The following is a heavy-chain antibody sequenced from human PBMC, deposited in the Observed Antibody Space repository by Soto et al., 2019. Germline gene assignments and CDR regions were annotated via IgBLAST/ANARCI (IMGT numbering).Heavy chain of an antibody. Sequence: GGSLRLSCAASGFTFSSYGMHWVRQAPGKGLEWVAVISDDGRNKYYADSVKGRFTISRDNSKNTLYLQMNSLRAEDTAEYYCARGGYYDSSGYSYFDYWGQGTLVTVSS. D-gene: IGHD3-22*01. CDR3: ARGGYYDSSGYSYFDY. J-gene: IGHJ4*02. CDR1: GFTFSSYG. CDR2: ISDDGRNK. V-gene: IGHV3-30*03.